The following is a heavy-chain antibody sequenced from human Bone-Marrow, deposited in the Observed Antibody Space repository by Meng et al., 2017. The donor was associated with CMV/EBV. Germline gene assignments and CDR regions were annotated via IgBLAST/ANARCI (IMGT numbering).Heavy chain of an antibody. CDR1: GYTFTGYY. J-gene: IGHJ4*02. V-gene: IGHV1-2*02. CDR2: INPNSGGT. Sequence: PLQSGAGVKQPGATVKVSCKASGYTFTGYYMHWVRQAPGQGLEWMGWINPNSGGTNYAQKFQGRVTMTRDTSISTAYMKLSRLRSDDTAVYYCARAHCSSTSCLIDYWGQGTLVTVSS. CDR3: ARAHCSSTSCLIDY. D-gene: IGHD2-2*01.